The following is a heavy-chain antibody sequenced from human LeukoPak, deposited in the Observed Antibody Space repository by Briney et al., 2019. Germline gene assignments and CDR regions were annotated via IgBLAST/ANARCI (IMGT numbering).Heavy chain of an antibody. CDR2: IYSGGST. CDR3: AIWFGELSGS. J-gene: IGHJ5*02. V-gene: IGHV3-53*01. Sequence: QPGGSLRLSCAASGFTVSSKFMTGVRQAPGKGLEWVSVIYSGGSTYYADSVKGRFTISRDNSKNTLYLQMNSLRAEDTAVYYCAIWFGELSGSWGQGTLVTVSS. CDR1: GFTVSSKF. D-gene: IGHD3-10*01.